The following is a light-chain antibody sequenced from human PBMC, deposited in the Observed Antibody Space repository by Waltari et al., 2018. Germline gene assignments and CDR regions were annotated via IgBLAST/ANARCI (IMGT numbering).Light chain of an antibody. J-gene: IGKJ2*01. CDR3: QQYNSYSRT. V-gene: IGKV1-5*03. Sequence: TQSPSTLSASVGDRVTITCRASQSISSWLAWYQQKPGKAPNLLIYKASSLESGVPSRFSGSGSGTEFTLTISSLQPDDFATYYCQQYNSYSRTFGQGTKLEIK. CDR1: QSISSW. CDR2: KAS.